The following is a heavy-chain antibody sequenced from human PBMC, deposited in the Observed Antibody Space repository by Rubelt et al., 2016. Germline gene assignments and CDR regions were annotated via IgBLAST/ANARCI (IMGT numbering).Heavy chain of an antibody. V-gene: IGHV3-30*18. CDR2: ISYDGSNK. J-gene: IGHJ6*02. CDR3: AKGKHRRGSRIQLWLNGMDV. Sequence: KGLEWVAVISYDGSNKYYADSVKGRFTISRDNSKNTLYLQMNSLRAEDTAVYYCAKGKHRRGSRIQLWLNGMDVWGQGTTVTVSS. D-gene: IGHD5-18*01.